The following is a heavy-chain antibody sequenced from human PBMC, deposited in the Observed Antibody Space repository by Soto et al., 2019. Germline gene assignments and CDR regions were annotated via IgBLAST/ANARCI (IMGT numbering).Heavy chain of an antibody. J-gene: IGHJ3*02. Sequence: GGSLRLSCAASGFTFSSYAMHWVRQAPGKGLEWVAVISYDGSNKYYADSVKGRFTISRDNSKNTLYLQMNSLRAEDTAVYYCARVEINFWGSAFDIWGQGTMVTVSS. CDR2: ISYDGSNK. CDR3: ARVEINFWGSAFDI. V-gene: IGHV3-30*04. D-gene: IGHD7-27*01. CDR1: GFTFSSYA.